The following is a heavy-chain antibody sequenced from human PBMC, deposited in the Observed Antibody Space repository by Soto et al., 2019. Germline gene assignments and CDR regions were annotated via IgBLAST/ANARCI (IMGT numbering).Heavy chain of an antibody. Sequence: PXXTLSLTCAVYGGSFSGYYWTWIRQPPGKGLEWIGEINHSGTINFNPSLKSRLTISLDTSKKHFSLKLSSVTEADTAAYYCARADRTLVTSYSLDVWGQGTTVTVSS. D-gene: IGHD2-21*02. CDR3: ARADRTLVTSYSLDV. CDR2: INHSGTI. CDR1: GGSFSGYY. J-gene: IGHJ6*02. V-gene: IGHV4-34*01.